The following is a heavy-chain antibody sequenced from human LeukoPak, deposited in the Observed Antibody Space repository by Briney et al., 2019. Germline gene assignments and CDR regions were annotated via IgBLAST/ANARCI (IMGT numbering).Heavy chain of an antibody. Sequence: SETLSLTRSVSGGSIRNYYWSWIRQPPGKGLEWIGYIYNSGSTNYNPSLKSRFTISVDTSKNQFSLKLSSVTAADTAVYYCARHGGGYSFDYWGQGTLVTVSS. CDR2: IYNSGST. J-gene: IGHJ4*02. V-gene: IGHV4-59*08. D-gene: IGHD5-24*01. CDR1: GGSIRNYY. CDR3: ARHGGGYSFDY.